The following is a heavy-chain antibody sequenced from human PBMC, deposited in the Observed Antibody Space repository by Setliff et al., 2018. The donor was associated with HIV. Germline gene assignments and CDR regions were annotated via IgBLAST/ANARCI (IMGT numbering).Heavy chain of an antibody. CDR2: MTNTGNVI. D-gene: IGHD1-26*01. CDR3: AKDAKGSIDY. Sequence: GGSLRLSCVASGFTFGDHAMHWVRRSPGKGLECVSLMTNTGNVINYADSVKGRFTISRDNSRNTLYLQMSGLRIEDTATYFCAKDAKGSIDYWGQGTLVTVSS. J-gene: IGHJ4*02. V-gene: IGHV3-30-3*01. CDR1: GFTFGDHA.